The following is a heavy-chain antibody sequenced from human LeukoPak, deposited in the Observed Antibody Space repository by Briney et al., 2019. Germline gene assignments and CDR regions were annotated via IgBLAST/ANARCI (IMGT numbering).Heavy chain of an antibody. J-gene: IGHJ4*02. V-gene: IGHV3-23*01. CDR1: GFTFSSYA. CDR2: ISGSSGST. CDR3: AKRGLYDSSGYYEYYFDY. Sequence: GGSLRLSCAASGFTFSSYAMSWVRQAPGKGLEWVSAISGSSGSTYYADSVKGRFTISRDNSKNTLYLQMNSLRAEDTAVYYYAKRGLYDSSGYYEYYFDYWGQGTLVTVSS. D-gene: IGHD3-22*01.